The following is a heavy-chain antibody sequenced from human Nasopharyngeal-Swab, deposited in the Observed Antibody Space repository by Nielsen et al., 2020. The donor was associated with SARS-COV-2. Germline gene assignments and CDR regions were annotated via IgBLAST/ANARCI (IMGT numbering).Heavy chain of an antibody. CDR1: GFTFSSYG. V-gene: IGHV3-30*03. CDR2: ISYDGSNK. D-gene: IGHD3-9*01. Sequence: GGSLRLSCAASGFTFSSYGMHWVRQAPGKGLEWVAVISYDGSNKYYADSVKGRFTISRDNSKNTLYLQMNSLRAEDTAVYYCARGRRPNYDILTGYSDFDYWGQGTLVTVSS. CDR3: ARGRRPNYDILTGYSDFDY. J-gene: IGHJ4*02.